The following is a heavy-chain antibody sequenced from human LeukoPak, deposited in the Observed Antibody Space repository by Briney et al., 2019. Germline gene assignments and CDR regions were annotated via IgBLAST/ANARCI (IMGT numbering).Heavy chain of an antibody. V-gene: IGHV3-30*18. Sequence: PGGSLRLSYAASGFTSSSYAMHWVRQAPGKGLEWVALISYDGSNKYYADSVKGRFTISRDNSKNTLYLQMNSLRAEDTAVYYCAKDPPYYGSGSYYFDYWGQGTLVTVSS. CDR2: ISYDGSNK. CDR1: GFTSSSYA. CDR3: AKDPPYYGSGSYYFDY. J-gene: IGHJ4*02. D-gene: IGHD3-10*01.